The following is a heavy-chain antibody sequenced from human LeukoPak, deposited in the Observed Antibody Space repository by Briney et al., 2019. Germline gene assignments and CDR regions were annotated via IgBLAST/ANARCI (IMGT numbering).Heavy chain of an antibody. D-gene: IGHD3-10*01. CDR3: ARDYYGSGSYYNVPHYGMDV. Sequence: GGSLRLSCAASGFTFSSYAMHWVRQAPGKGLEWVAVISYDGSNKYHADSVKGRFTISRDNSKNTLYLQMNSLRAEDTAVYYCARDYYGSGSYYNVPHYGMDVWGKGTTVTVSS. CDR1: GFTFSSYA. CDR2: ISYDGSNK. V-gene: IGHV3-30*04. J-gene: IGHJ6*04.